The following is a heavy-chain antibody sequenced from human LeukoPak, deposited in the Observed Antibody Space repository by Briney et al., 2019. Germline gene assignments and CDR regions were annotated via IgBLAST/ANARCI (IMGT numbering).Heavy chain of an antibody. CDR2: IYYSGST. D-gene: IGHD3-22*01. V-gene: IGHV4-30-4*01. CDR3: ARDRSIVVVHDAFDI. Sequence: SETLSLTCTVSGGSISSGDYYWSWIHQPPGKGLEWIGYIYYSGSTYYNPSLKSRVTISVDTSKNQFSLKLSSVTAADTAVYYCARDRSIVVVHDAFDIWGQGTMVTVSS. CDR1: GGSISSGDYY. J-gene: IGHJ3*02.